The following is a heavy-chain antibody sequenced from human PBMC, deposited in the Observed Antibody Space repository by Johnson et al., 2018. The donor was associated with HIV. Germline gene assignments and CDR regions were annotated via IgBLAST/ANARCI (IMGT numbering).Heavy chain of an antibody. CDR2: FGAAGDT. CDR1: GFTFSNYD. J-gene: IGHJ3*02. Sequence: VQLVESGGGLVQPGRSLRLSCAASGFTFSNYDMHWVRQATGKGLEWVSVFGAAGDTYYPGSVKGRFTTSRENAKNTLYLQMNSLRVEDTAVYYCASSSPYSGSYGDAFDIWGQGTLVTVSS. D-gene: IGHD1-26*01. V-gene: IGHV3-13*01. CDR3: ASSSPYSGSYGDAFDI.